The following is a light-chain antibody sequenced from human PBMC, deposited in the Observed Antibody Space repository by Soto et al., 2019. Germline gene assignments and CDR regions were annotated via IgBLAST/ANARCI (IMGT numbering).Light chain of an antibody. CDR1: QVISTS. CDR2: AAS. CDR3: QQYYSYPIT. J-gene: IGKJ5*01. V-gene: IGKV1-9*01. Sequence: DIQMTQSPSSLFASVGDRVTITCRASQVISTSLAWYQVKPGKAPKLLIYAASTLESGVPSRFSGSGSGTDFTLTISCLQSEDFASYYCQQYYSYPITFGQGTRLEIK.